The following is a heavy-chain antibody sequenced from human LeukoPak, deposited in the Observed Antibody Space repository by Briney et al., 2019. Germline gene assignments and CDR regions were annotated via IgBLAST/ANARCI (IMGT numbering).Heavy chain of an antibody. CDR1: GFTFSSHA. J-gene: IGHJ1*01. D-gene: IGHD6-19*01. Sequence: GGSLRLSCAASGFTFSSHAMSWVRQAPGKGLEWVSAISGSGGSTYYADSVKGRFTISRDNSKNTLYLQMNSLRAEDTAVYYCAKVEAVAGPGAEYFQHWGQGTLVTVSS. CDR3: AKVEAVAGPGAEYFQH. V-gene: IGHV3-23*01. CDR2: ISGSGGST.